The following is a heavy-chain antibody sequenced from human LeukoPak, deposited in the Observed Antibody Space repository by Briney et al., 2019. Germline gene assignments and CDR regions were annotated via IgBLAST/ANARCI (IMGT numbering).Heavy chain of an antibody. J-gene: IGHJ4*02. CDR1: GGSISSYY. D-gene: IGHD4-17*01. V-gene: IGHV4-59*12. Sequence: SETLSLTCTVSGGSISSYYWSWIRQPPGKGLEWVGYIYHSGSTYYNPSLKSRVTISVDRSKNQFSLKLSSVTAADTAVYYCASLTDDYGDPYFDYWGQGTLVTVSS. CDR3: ASLTDDYGDPYFDY. CDR2: IYHSGST.